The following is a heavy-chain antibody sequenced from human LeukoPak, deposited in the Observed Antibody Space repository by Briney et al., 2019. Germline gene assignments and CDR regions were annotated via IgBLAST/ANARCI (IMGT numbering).Heavy chain of an antibody. Sequence: PETLSLTCTVSGGSISSYYWSWIRQPAGKGLEWIGRIYTSGSTNYNPSLKSRVTMSVDTSKNQFSLKLSSVTAADTAVYYCARDSGAIAVVRFDYWGQGTLVTVSS. CDR2: IYTSGST. CDR3: ARDSGAIAVVRFDY. V-gene: IGHV4-4*07. CDR1: GGSISSYY. J-gene: IGHJ4*02. D-gene: IGHD6-19*01.